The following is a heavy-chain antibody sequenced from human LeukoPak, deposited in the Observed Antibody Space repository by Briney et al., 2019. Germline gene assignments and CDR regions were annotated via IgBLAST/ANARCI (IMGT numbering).Heavy chain of an antibody. CDR3: TRDKAPGAKRWFDP. CDR1: GVSINDYY. CDR2: VHYSGTT. D-gene: IGHD3-10*01. J-gene: IGHJ5*02. Sequence: PSETLSLTCTVSGVSINDYYWTWMRQSPGKGLEWIGYVHYSGTTNYNPSLTSRVTMSLDTSRNQFSLKLSSVTAADTALYFCTRDKAPGAKRWFDPWGQGTLVTVSS. V-gene: IGHV4-59*01.